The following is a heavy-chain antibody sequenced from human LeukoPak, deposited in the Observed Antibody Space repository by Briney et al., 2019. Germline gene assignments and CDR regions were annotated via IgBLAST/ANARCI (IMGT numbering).Heavy chain of an antibody. CDR3: AREGSSSWQYYYYGMDV. CDR2: ISSSSSTI. V-gene: IGHV3-48*02. J-gene: IGHJ6*02. CDR1: GFTFSSYS. Sequence: GGSLRLSCAASGFTFSSYSMNWVRQAPGKGLEWVSYISSSSSTIYYADSVKGRFTISGDNAKNSLYLQMNSLRDEDTAVYYCAREGSSSWQYYYYGMDVWGQGTTVTVSS. D-gene: IGHD6-13*01.